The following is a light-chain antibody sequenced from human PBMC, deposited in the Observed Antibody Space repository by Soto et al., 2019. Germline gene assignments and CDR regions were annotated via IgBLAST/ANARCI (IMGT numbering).Light chain of an antibody. CDR1: QVINRF. J-gene: IGKJ4*01. CDR3: QQSYPTPNT. Sequence: DIQMTQSPSSLSASVGDRVTITCRASQVINRFLNWYRQRPGRAPELLISVASSLQSGVPSRFSGSGSGTDFTLTISSLQPEDFAVYYCQQSYPTPNTFGGGTKVEIK. V-gene: IGKV1-39*01. CDR2: VAS.